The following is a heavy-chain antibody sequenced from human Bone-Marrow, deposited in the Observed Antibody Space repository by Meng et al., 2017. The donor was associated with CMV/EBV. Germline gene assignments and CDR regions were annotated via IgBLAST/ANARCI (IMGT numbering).Heavy chain of an antibody. Sequence: SETLSLTCAVYGGSFSGYYWSWIRQPPGKGLEWIGEINHSGSTNYNPSLKSRVTISVDTSKNQLSLKLSSVTAADTAVYYCARDLEAYDFWSGYNYYYYGMDVWGQGTTVTVSS. CDR1: GGSFSGYY. V-gene: IGHV4-34*01. CDR3: ARDLEAYDFWSGYNYYYYGMDV. CDR2: INHSGST. D-gene: IGHD3-3*01. J-gene: IGHJ6*02.